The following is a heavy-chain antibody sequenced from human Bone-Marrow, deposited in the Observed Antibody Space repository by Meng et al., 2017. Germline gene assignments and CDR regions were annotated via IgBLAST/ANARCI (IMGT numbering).Heavy chain of an antibody. J-gene: IGHJ5*01. CDR2: IRHSGSA. CDR1: GGSITNYY. CDR3: ARRREVVPHRDWFDS. V-gene: IGHV4-59*08. Sequence: QVQLQESGPGLVKPSETLFLTCTVSGGSITNYYWTWFRQPPGKRLEWIGYIRHSGSAAYDHSLKSRVTISVDTSKNQFSLKLSSVTATDTAVYYCARRREVVPHRDWFDSWGQGTLVTVSS. D-gene: IGHD2-2*01.